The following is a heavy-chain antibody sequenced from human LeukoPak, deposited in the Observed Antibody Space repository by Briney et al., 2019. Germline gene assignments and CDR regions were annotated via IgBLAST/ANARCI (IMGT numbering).Heavy chain of an antibody. CDR1: GYSLTELS. CDR2: FDPEDGET. D-gene: IGHD3-3*01. V-gene: IGHV1-24*01. Sequence: ASVNVSCKVSGYSLTELSMHWVRQAPGKGLEWMGGFDPEDGETIYAQKFQGRVTMTEDTSTDTAYMELSSLRSEDTAVYYCAGFWSGYYFNWGQGTLVTVSS. CDR3: AGFWSGYYFN. J-gene: IGHJ4*02.